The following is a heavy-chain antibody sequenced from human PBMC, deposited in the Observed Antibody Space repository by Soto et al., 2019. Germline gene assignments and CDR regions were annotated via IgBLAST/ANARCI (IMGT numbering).Heavy chain of an antibody. Sequence: GESLKISCQGSGYSFASYWIGWVRQMPGEDLEWMGIIYPGDSDTRYSPSFQGQVTISADKSLRTAYLQWTSLKASDTALYYCARTRSFTLGFYYDGMDVWGQGTTVTVSS. CDR3: ARTRSFTLGFYYDGMDV. D-gene: IGHD6-6*01. CDR2: IYPGDSDT. CDR1: GYSFASYW. V-gene: IGHV5-51*01. J-gene: IGHJ6*02.